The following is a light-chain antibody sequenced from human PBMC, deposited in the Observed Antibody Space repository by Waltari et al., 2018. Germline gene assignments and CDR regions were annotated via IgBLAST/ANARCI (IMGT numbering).Light chain of an antibody. CDR1: QSVSIY. V-gene: IGKV3-11*01. J-gene: IGKJ3*01. Sequence: ETVFTQSPATLSLSPGERAALSCRASQSVSIYFAWYQQKPGQPPRLLIYDASTRATGIPARFSGSGSGTDFTLTISSLEPEDFAVYYCQQHSSWPQVTFGPGTKVNIK. CDR2: DAS. CDR3: QQHSSWPQVT.